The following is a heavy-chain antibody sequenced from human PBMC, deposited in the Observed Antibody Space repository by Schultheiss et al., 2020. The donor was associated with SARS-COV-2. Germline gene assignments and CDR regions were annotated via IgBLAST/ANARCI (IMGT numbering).Heavy chain of an antibody. CDR2: ISYDGSNK. CDR3: ARGILQYCSGGTCPLFY. Sequence: GGSLRLSCSASGFTFSYYYMHWFRQAPGKGLEWVAVISYDGSNKYYADSVKGRFTISRDNAKNSLYLQMNSLRAEDTAIYYCARGILQYCSGGTCPLFYWGQGTLVTVSS. D-gene: IGHD2-15*01. J-gene: IGHJ4*02. V-gene: IGHV3-30*03. CDR1: GFTFSYYY.